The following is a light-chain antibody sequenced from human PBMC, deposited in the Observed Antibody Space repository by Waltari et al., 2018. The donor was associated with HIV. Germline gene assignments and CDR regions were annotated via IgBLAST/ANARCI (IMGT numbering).Light chain of an antibody. CDR2: WAS. J-gene: IGKJ4*01. V-gene: IGKV4-1*01. Sequence: DIVMTQSPDSLAVSLGAWATINCKSSQSVLYSSNNKNYLAWYQQKPGQPPKLLIYWASARESGVPGRFSGSGSGTDFTLTISSLQAEDVAVYYCQQYYTTPLTFGGGTKVEIK. CDR1: QSVLYSSNNKNY. CDR3: QQYYTTPLT.